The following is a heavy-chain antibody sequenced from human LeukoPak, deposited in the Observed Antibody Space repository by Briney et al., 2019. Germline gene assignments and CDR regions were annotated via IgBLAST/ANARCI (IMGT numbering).Heavy chain of an antibody. D-gene: IGHD1-26*01. J-gene: IGHJ4*02. V-gene: IGHV3-72*01. CDR3: ARDLVVGARGGY. CDR1: GFTFSDHY. Sequence: GGSLRLSCAASGFTFSDHYMDWVRQAPGKGLEWVGRTRNKANSYTTEYAASVKGRFTISRDDSKNSLYLQMNSLKTEDTAVYYCARDLVVGARGGYWGQGTLVTVSS. CDR2: TRNKANSYTT.